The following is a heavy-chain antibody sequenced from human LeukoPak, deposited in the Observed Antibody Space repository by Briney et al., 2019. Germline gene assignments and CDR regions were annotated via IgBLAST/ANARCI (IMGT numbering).Heavy chain of an antibody. CDR3: TKGDRNSGWSV. V-gene: IGHV3-23*01. Sequence: PGGSLRLSCAASGFPFSNYGMSWVRQAPGKGLEWVSGISGSGGGTDYTDSVKGRFSISRDNSKNTLYLQINSLRAEDTAVYYCTKGDRNSGWSVWGQGTLVTVSS. CDR2: ISGSGGGT. J-gene: IGHJ4*02. CDR1: GFPFSNYG. D-gene: IGHD6-19*01.